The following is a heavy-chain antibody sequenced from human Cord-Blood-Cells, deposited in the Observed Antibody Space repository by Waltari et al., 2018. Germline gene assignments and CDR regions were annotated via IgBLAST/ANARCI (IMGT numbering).Heavy chain of an antibody. CDR3: AKARGGDYFDY. CDR1: GFTFSSYA. CDR2: IGGSGGST. V-gene: IGHV3-23*01. J-gene: IGHJ4*02. Sequence: EVQLLESGGGLVQPGGSLRLSCAASGFTFSSYAMSWFRQAPGKGLEGVSAIGGSGGSTYYADSVKGRFTIARDNSKNTLYLQMNSLRAEDTAVYYCAKARGGDYFDYWGQGTLVTVSS. D-gene: IGHD3-16*01.